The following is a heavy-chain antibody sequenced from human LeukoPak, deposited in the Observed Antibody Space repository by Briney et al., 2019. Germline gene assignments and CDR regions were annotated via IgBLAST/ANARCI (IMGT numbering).Heavy chain of an antibody. J-gene: IGHJ6*03. Sequence: GASVKVSCKASGYTFTSYDINWVRQATGQGLEWMGWMNPNSGNTFYAQKFQGRVTITRNTSISTAYMELSSMRSEDTAVYYCARSIIGVLRFLEWLPKYYYYYYMDVWGKGTTVTVSS. CDR1: GYTFTSYD. V-gene: IGHV1-8*03. CDR3: ARSIIGVLRFLEWLPKYYYYYYMDV. D-gene: IGHD3-3*01. CDR2: MNPNSGNT.